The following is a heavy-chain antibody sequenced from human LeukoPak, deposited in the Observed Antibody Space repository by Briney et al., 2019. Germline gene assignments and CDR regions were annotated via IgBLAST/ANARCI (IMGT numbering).Heavy chain of an antibody. J-gene: IGHJ4*02. CDR2: ISSIGSTI. V-gene: IGHV3-11*04. Sequence: GGSLRLSCAASGFTFSDYHMNWIRQAPGKGLEWVSHISSIGSTIYYADSVKGRFTISRDNAKNSLYLQMNSLRAEDTAVYYCARDDILLVYWGQGTLVTVSS. D-gene: IGHD3-9*01. CDR1: GFTFSDYH. CDR3: ARDDILLVY.